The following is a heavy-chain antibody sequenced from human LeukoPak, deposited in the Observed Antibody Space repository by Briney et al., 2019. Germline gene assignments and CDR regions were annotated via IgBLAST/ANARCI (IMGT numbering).Heavy chain of an antibody. V-gene: IGHV3-30*02. CDR1: GFTFSSYG. D-gene: IGHD5-18*01. J-gene: IGHJ4*02. Sequence: PGGSLRLSCAASGFTFSSYGMHWVRQAPGKGLEGVAFIRYDGSNKYYADSVKGRFTISRDNSKNTLYLQMNSLRAEDTAVYYCAKMPIPRYSYGPIDYWGQGTLVTVSS. CDR3: AKMPIPRYSYGPIDY. CDR2: IRYDGSNK.